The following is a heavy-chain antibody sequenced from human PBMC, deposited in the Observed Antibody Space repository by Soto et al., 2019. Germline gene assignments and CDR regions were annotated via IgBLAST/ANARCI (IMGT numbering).Heavy chain of an antibody. CDR1: GYTFTRYG. CDR3: AKNGHPPYYYYGMDV. CDR2: ISGYNGDT. Sequence: QGQLVQSGAEVKKPGASVKVSCKASGYTFTRYGISWVRQAPGQGLEWMGWISGYNGDTNYAQKFQGRVTMTVDTSTTTAIMELTSLTSDDRAVYYCAKNGHPPYYYYGMDVWGQGTTVTVSS. V-gene: IGHV1-18*01. J-gene: IGHJ6*02. D-gene: IGHD2-8*01.